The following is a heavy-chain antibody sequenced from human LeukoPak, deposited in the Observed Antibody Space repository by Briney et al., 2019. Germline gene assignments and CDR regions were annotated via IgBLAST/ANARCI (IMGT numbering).Heavy chain of an antibody. CDR1: GASISSGGYY. J-gene: IGHJ4*02. V-gene: IGHV4-31*03. Sequence: SQTLSLTCTVSGASISSGGYYWSWIRQHPGKGLDWIGNIYYSGTTDYNPSLKSRVTISVDTSKNQFSLKLSSVTAADTAVYYCARHPPLSSSWYYFDYWGQGTLVTVSS. D-gene: IGHD6-13*01. CDR2: IYYSGTT. CDR3: ARHPPLSSSWYYFDY.